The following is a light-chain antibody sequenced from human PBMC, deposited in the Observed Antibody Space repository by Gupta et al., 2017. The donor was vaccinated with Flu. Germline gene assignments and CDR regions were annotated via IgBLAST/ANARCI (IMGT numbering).Light chain of an antibody. J-gene: IGLJ1*01. CDR2: DVS. CDR1: TTDIGTYDH. Sequence: SVTISCIGSTTDIGTYDHVAWYQQYPGKAPKLIIFDVSHRPSGISDRFSGSKSGTTASLTISGLQPEDEADYYCKSFASNSAYLFGTGTQVTVL. CDR3: KSFASNSAYL. V-gene: IGLV2-14*03.